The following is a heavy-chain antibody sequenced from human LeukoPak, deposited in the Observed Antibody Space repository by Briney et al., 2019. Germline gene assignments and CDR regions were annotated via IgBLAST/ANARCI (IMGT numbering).Heavy chain of an antibody. CDR1: GFTVSSIH. CDR3: ARGGRGSAAVVAPRSFDI. Sequence: GGSLRLSCAASGFTVSSIHMVWVRQAPGKGLEWVSVTCTGGNSYYADSVKGRFIISRDISKNTLYLQMNSLRAEDSALYYCARGGRGSAAVVAPRSFDIWGQGTMVTVSS. V-gene: IGHV3-53*01. J-gene: IGHJ3*02. CDR2: TCTGGNS. D-gene: IGHD3-22*01.